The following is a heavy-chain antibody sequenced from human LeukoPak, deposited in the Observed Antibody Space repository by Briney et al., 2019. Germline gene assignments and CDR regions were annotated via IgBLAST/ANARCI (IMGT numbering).Heavy chain of an antibody. J-gene: IGHJ4*02. CDR1: GYTLTELS. Sequence: ASVKVSCKVSGYTLTELSMHWVRQAPGKGLEWMGGFDPEDGETIYAQKFQGRVTMTEDTSTDTAYMELSSLRSEDTAVYYCATGGHRGEPSSHYDILTGYYNDGGDFDYWGQGTLVTVSS. CDR3: ATGGHRGEPSSHYDILTGYYNDGGDFDY. CDR2: FDPEDGET. V-gene: IGHV1-24*01. D-gene: IGHD3-9*01.